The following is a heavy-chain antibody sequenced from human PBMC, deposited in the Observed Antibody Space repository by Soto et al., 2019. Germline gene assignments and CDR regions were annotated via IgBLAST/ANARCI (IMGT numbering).Heavy chain of an antibody. CDR2: IYYSGST. D-gene: IGHD2-2*01. J-gene: IGHJ6*02. V-gene: IGHV4-39*01. CDR3: ARHTRSGCSSTSCYSDV. Sequence: LSLTCNVSGGSISSSSYYWGWIRQPPGKGLEWIGSIYYSGSTYYNPSLKSRVTISVDTSKNQFSLKLSSVTAADTAVYYCARHTRSGCSSTSCYSDVWGQGTTVTVSS. CDR1: GGSISSSSYY.